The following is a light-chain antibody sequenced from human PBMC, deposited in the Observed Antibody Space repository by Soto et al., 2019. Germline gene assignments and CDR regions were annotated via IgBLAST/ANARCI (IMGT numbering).Light chain of an antibody. V-gene: IGKV2-28*01. CDR3: MQALQDPWT. CDR2: LGS. J-gene: IGKJ1*01. CDR1: QSLLHENGYNY. Sequence: DIVMTQSPLSLPVTPGEPASISCRSSQSLLHENGYNYLDWYLQKPGQSPQLLIYLGSTRASGVPDRFSGSGSGTDFTLKISRVEAEDVGVYYCMQALQDPWTFGQGTKVEIK.